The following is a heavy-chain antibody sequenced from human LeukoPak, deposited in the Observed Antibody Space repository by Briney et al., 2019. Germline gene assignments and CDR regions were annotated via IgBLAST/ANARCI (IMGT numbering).Heavy chain of an antibody. CDR2: ISNNGGYT. Sequence: PGGSLRLSCAASGFTFSNCAMSWVRQAPGKGLEWVSAISNNGGYTYYADSVQGRFTISRDNSKSTLCLQMNSLRAEDTAVYYCAKQLGYCSDGSCYFPYWGQGTLVTVSS. D-gene: IGHD2-15*01. CDR3: AKQLGYCSDGSCYFPY. J-gene: IGHJ4*02. CDR1: GFTFSNCA. V-gene: IGHV3-23*01.